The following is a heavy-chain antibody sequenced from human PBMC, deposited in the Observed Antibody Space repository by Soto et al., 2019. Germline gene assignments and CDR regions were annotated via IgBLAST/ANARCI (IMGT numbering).Heavy chain of an antibody. J-gene: IGHJ5*02. CDR3: AKYLSRIVVVVAESFDP. D-gene: IGHD2-15*01. CDR2: ISGSGGST. CDR1: GFTFSSYA. V-gene: IGHV3-23*01. Sequence: GGSLRLSCAASGFTFSSYAMSWVRQAPGKGLEWVSAISGSGGSTYYADSVKGRFTISRDNSKNTLYLQMNSLRAEDTAVYYCAKYLSRIVVVVAESFDPWGQGTLVTGSS.